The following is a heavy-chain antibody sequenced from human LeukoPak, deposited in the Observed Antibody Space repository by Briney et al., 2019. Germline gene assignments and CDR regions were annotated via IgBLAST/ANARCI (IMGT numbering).Heavy chain of an antibody. J-gene: IGHJ5*02. Sequence: SETLSLTCTVSGGSISSGGYYWSWIRQHPGKGLEWIGYIYYSGSTYYNPSLKSRVTISVDTSKNQFSLKLSSVTAADTAVYYCARSEYLFPRHRAFNWFDPWGQGILVTVSS. CDR1: GGSISSGGYY. V-gene: IGHV4-31*03. CDR2: IYYSGST. D-gene: IGHD2/OR15-2a*01. CDR3: ARSEYLFPRHRAFNWFDP.